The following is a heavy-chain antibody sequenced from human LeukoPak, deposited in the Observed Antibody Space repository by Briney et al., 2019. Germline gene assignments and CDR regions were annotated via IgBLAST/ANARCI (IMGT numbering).Heavy chain of an antibody. CDR3: TTVLNYDSSGYRN. V-gene: IGHV3-7*01. D-gene: IGHD3-22*01. J-gene: IGHJ4*02. Sequence: GGSLRLSCAASGFTFSTYRMSWVRQAPGKGLEWVANIKQDGSEKHYVDSVKGRFTISRDNAKNSLYLQMSSLRAEDTAVYYCTTVLNYDSSGYRNWGQGTLVTVSS. CDR1: GFTFSTYR. CDR2: IKQDGSEK.